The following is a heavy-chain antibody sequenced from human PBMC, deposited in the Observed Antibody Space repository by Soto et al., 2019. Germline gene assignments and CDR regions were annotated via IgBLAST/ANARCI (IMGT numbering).Heavy chain of an antibody. Sequence: QVQVQESGPGLVKPSGTLSLTCVVSGGSISTDNWWSLVRQPPGKGLEWIGEIYHSGRTNYSPSLKSRVSISAETSKNQLSLQMTSVTAADKAVYYCARDQDSGWGLDSWGQGILVTVSS. J-gene: IGHJ4*02. CDR3: ARDQDSGWGLDS. CDR1: GGSISTDNW. V-gene: IGHV4-4*02. CDR2: IYHSGRT. D-gene: IGHD6-19*01.